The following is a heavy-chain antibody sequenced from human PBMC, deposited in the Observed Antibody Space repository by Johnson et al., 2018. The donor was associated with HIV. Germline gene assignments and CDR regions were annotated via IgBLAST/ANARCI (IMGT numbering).Heavy chain of an antibody. CDR1: GFTFDDYA. Sequence: EVQLVESGGGLVQPGRSLRLSCAASGFTFDDYAMHWVRQAPGKGLEWVSGISWNSGSIGYADSVKGRLTISRDNAKNSLYLQMNSLRAEDTALYYCAQKAVAGTFTDAFDIWGQGTMVTVSS. V-gene: IGHV3-9*01. CDR2: ISWNSGSI. CDR3: AQKAVAGTFTDAFDI. J-gene: IGHJ3*02. D-gene: IGHD6-19*01.